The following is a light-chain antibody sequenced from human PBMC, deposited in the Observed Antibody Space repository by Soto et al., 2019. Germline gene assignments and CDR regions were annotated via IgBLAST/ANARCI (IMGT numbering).Light chain of an antibody. V-gene: IGLV3-21*04. Sequence: SSELTQPPSVSVAPGKTASITCGGNNIGSKSVHCYHRNPGQAPVLVIYKISDRPSGIPERFSGSNSGNTATLAISRVEAGDEDDYYCQVWDSSSDHPYVFGTGTKLTVL. CDR2: KIS. CDR3: QVWDSSSDHPYV. CDR1: NIGSKS. J-gene: IGLJ1*01.